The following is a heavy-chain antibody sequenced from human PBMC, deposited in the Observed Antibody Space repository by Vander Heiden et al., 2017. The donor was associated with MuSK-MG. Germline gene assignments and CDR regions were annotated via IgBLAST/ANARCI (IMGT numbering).Heavy chain of an antibody. CDR3: TTKEF. J-gene: IGHJ4*02. CDR1: GFTFSGSA. Sequence: EVQLVESGGGLVQPGGSLKLSCAASGFTFSGSAIHWVRQASGKGLEWVGRIRSKTNNYATAYAASVKGRFTISRDDSKNTAYLQMNSLRTEDTALYYCTTKEFWGQGTLVTVSS. V-gene: IGHV3-73*01. CDR2: IRSKTNNYAT. D-gene: IGHD3-10*01.